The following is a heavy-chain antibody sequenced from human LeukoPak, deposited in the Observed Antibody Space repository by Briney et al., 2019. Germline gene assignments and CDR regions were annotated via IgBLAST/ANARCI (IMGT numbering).Heavy chain of an antibody. D-gene: IGHD2-15*01. Sequence: SETLSLTCTVSGGSSSSYYWSWIRQPAGKGLEWVGRINTSGSTNYNPSLKSRVTMSVDTSKNQFSLELSSVTAADTAVYYCARLYCSGGSCYNAFDIWGQGTMVTVSS. CDR3: ARLYCSGGSCYNAFDI. J-gene: IGHJ3*02. CDR1: GGSSSSYY. V-gene: IGHV4-4*07. CDR2: INTSGST.